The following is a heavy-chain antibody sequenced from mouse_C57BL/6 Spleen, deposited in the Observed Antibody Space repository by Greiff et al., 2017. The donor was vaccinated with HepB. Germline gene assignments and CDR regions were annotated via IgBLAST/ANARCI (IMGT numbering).Heavy chain of an antibody. CDR2: IDPSDSET. CDR3: ARFDLYSGSVYYFDY. D-gene: IGHD1-1*01. J-gene: IGHJ2*01. V-gene: IGHV1-52*01. CDR1: GYTFTSYW. Sequence: QVQLQQSGAELVRPGSSVKLSCKASGYTFTSYWMHWVKQRPIQGLDWIGNIDPSDSETHYNQKFKDKATLTVDKSSSTAYMQPSSLTSEDSAVCYCARFDLYSGSVYYFDYWSQGTTLTVSS.